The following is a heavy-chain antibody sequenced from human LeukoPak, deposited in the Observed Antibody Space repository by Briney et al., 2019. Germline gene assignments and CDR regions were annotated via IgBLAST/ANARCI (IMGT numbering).Heavy chain of an antibody. CDR2: IYYSGST. CDR1: GGSISSSSYY. D-gene: IGHD3-3*01. V-gene: IGHV4-39*01. Sequence: SETLSLTCTVSGGSISSSSYYWGWIRQPPGKGLEWIGSIYYSGSTYYNPSLKSRVTISVDTSKNQFSLKLSSVTAADTAVYYCASLPFTGTFWSGYYTLDYYMDVWGKGTTVTVSS. CDR3: ASLPFTGTFWSGYYTLDYYMDV. J-gene: IGHJ6*03.